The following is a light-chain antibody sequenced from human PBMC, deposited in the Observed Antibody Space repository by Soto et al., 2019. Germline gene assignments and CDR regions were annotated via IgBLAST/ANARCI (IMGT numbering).Light chain of an antibody. CDR3: QHYNSWPPWT. CDR1: QSVSSN. J-gene: IGKJ1*01. Sequence: IVMTQSPATLSVSPGERATLSCRASQSVSSNLAWYQQKPGQAPRLLIYGAYTRATGIPARFSGSGSGTEFTLTISSLQSEDFAVYYCQHYNSWPPWTFGRGTTVEIK. V-gene: IGKV3-15*01. CDR2: GAY.